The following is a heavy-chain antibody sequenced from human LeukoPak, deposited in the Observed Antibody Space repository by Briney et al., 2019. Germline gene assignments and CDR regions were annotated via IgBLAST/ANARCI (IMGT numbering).Heavy chain of an antibody. J-gene: IGHJ3*02. V-gene: IGHV3-30*18. CDR3: ANLVYCSGGSCYPTFDAFDI. CDR1: GFTFSSYG. CDR2: ISYDGSNK. D-gene: IGHD2-15*01. Sequence: GGSLRLSCAASGFTFSSYGMHWVHQAPGKGLEWVAVISYDGSNKYYADSVKGRFTISRDNSKNTLYVQMNSLRAEDTAVYYCANLVYCSGGSCYPTFDAFDIWGQGTMVTVSS.